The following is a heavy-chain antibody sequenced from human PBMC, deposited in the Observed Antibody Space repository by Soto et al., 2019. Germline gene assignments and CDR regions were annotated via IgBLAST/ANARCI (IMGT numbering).Heavy chain of an antibody. Sequence: QVQLVQSGAEVKKPGASVKVSCKSSGNIFTDYYMHWVRQAPGQGLEWLGWINPKGGRTYFAQKFQGRVTMTWDTSISTGYMHLSSLTSDVTALYFCGRGRAPGPRGDYWGQGTQVTVSS. V-gene: IGHV1-2*02. CDR3: GRGRAPGPRGDY. J-gene: IGHJ4*02. CDR2: INPKGGRT. CDR1: GNIFTDYY.